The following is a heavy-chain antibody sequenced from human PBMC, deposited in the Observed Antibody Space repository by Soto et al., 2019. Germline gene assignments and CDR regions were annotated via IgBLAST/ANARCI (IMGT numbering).Heavy chain of an antibody. Sequence: SETLSLTCTVSGDSIRSYYWSWIRQPPGKGLEWIGYISYTGGTHYNPSLKSRVTISADTSKNQFSLKLSSVTTADTALYYCAREGVAAPYYYYGMDVWGQGSTVTVSS. D-gene: IGHD2-15*01. V-gene: IGHV4-59*01. J-gene: IGHJ6*02. CDR3: AREGVAAPYYYYGMDV. CDR2: ISYTGGT. CDR1: GDSIRSYY.